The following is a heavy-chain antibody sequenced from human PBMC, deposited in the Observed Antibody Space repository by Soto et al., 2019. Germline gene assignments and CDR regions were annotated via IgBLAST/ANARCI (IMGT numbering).Heavy chain of an antibody. CDR2: IYWNDDK. V-gene: IGHV2-5*01. Sequence: QITLKESGPTLVKPTQPLTLTCTFSGFSLSTSGVGVGWIRQPPGKALEWLALIYWNDDKRYSPSLKSRLTITKDTSKNQVVLTMTNMDPVDTATYYCARGVSGMDVWGQGTTVTVSS. CDR3: ARGVSGMDV. CDR1: GFSLSTSGVG. J-gene: IGHJ6*02. D-gene: IGHD2-8*01.